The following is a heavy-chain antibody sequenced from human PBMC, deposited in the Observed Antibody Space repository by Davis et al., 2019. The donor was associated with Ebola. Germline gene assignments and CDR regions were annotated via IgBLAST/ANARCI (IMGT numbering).Heavy chain of an antibody. J-gene: IGHJ5*02. CDR3: TVYNWRYWFDP. CDR2: INPNSGGT. Sequence: ASVKVSCKASGYTFTSYYVHWVRQAPGQGLEWMGRINPNSGGTNYAQKFQGRVTMTRDTAISTAYMELSGLRSDDTAVYYCTVYNWRYWFDPWGQGTLVTVSA. V-gene: IGHV1-2*06. D-gene: IGHD1-20*01. CDR1: GYTFTSYY.